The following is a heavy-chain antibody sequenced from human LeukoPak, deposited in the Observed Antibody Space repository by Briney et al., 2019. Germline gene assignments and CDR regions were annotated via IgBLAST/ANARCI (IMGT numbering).Heavy chain of an antibody. J-gene: IGHJ4*02. V-gene: IGHV4-34*01. CDR1: GGSFSGYY. D-gene: IGHD5-18*01. CDR2: INHSGST. Sequence: SETLSLTCAVYGGSFSGYYWSWIRNPQGKGLGWMGEINHSGSTNYNPSLKSRVTISVDTSKNQFSLKLSSVTAADTAVYYCARGGRIPRLQYFDYWGQGTLVTVSS. CDR3: ARGGRIPRLQYFDY.